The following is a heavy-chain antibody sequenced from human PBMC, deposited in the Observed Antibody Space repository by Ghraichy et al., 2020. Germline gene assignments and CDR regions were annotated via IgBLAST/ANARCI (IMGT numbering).Heavy chain of an antibody. CDR1: GFTFSSYA. CDR2: ISGSGGST. V-gene: IGHV3-23*01. D-gene: IGHD3-22*01. CDR3: AKVGITMIVVVIRAFGSGRDY. J-gene: IGHJ4*02. Sequence: LSLTCAASGFTFSSYAMSWVRQAPGKGLEWVSAISGSGGSTYYADSVKGRFTISRDNSKNTLYLQMNSLRAEDTAVYYCAKVGITMIVVVIRAFGSGRDYAGQRTLVTVSS.